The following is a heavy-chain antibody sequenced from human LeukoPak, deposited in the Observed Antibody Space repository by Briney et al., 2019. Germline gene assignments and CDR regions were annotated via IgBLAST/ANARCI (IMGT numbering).Heavy chain of an antibody. Sequence: GASVKVSCKASGGTFSSYAISWVRQAPGQGLEWMGGIIPIFGTANYAQKSQGRVTITTDESTSTAYMELSSLRSEDTAVYYCARSTYYYDSSGYYPMDYWGQGTLVTVSS. V-gene: IGHV1-69*05. CDR1: GGTFSSYA. CDR2: IIPIFGTA. J-gene: IGHJ4*02. D-gene: IGHD3-22*01. CDR3: ARSTYYYDSSGYYPMDY.